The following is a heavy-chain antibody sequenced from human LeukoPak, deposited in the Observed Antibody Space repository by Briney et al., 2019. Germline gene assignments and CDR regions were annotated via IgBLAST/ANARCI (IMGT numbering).Heavy chain of an antibody. J-gene: IGHJ5*02. V-gene: IGHV4-59*01. CDR2: IYYTGST. CDR1: GGSISPYY. Sequence: SETLSLTCTVSGGSISPYYWTWIRRPPGKGLESIGYIYYTGSTNYSPSLKSRVTISLDTSRSQFSLKLSSVTAADTAVYYCARVPPPLDSFGADSWGQGTLVTVSS. CDR3: ARVPPPLDSFGADS. D-gene: IGHD3-10*01.